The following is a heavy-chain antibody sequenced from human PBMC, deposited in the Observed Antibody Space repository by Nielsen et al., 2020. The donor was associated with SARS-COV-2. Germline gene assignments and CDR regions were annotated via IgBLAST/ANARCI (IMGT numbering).Heavy chain of an antibody. D-gene: IGHD3-3*01. V-gene: IGHV3-30*18. Sequence: GGSLSLSCAASGSTLSTNGIYWVCQPQAKGMGWEATITYDESDEHYADSVKGRFTISRDNSKNTLYIQLTSLRADDTAVYFCAKDGEGDVWSGASPFDYWGQGTLVTVSS. J-gene: IGHJ4*02. CDR1: GSTLSTNG. CDR3: AKDGEGDVWSGASPFDY. CDR2: ITYDESDE.